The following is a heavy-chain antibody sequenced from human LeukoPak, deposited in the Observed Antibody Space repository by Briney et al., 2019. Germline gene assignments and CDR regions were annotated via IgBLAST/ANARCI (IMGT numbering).Heavy chain of an antibody. V-gene: IGHV3-74*01. CDR2: IHTDGSHP. CDR1: GFTFSSYW. D-gene: IGHD5-24*01. CDR3: ARDRQGYNFVDV. J-gene: IGHJ6*04. Sequence: PGGSLSLTCAASGFTFSSYWMHWVRQAPGKGLVWVSRIHTDGSHPIYADSVKGRFTISRDNAKNTLDLQMNSLRAEYTAEYYCARDRQGYNFVDVWGKGTTVTVSS.